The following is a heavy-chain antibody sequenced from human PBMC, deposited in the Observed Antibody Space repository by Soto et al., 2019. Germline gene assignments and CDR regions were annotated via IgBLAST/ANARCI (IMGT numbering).Heavy chain of an antibody. V-gene: IGHV1-69*01. CDR1: GGTFSSYA. CDR2: IIPIFGTA. J-gene: IGHJ6*02. D-gene: IGHD5-18*01. Sequence: QVQLVQSGAEVKKPGSSVKVSCKASGGTFSSYAISWVRQAPGQGLEWMGGIIPIFGTANYAQKFQGRVTITADESTSTAYMELSSLRSEDTAVYYCARSRGYSYGRSHYYYYGMDVWGQGTTVTVSS. CDR3: ARSRGYSYGRSHYYYYGMDV.